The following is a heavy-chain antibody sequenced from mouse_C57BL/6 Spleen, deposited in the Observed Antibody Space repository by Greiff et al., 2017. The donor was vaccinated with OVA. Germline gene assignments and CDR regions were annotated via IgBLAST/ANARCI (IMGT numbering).Heavy chain of an antibody. CDR3: ARYGAY. D-gene: IGHD1-1*01. CDR2: INPNNGGT. CDR1: GYTFTDYY. V-gene: IGHV1-26*01. Sequence: VQLQQSGPELVKPGASVKISCKASGYTFTDYYMNWVKQSHGKSLEWIGDINPNNGGTSYNQKFKGKATLTVDKSSSTAYMELRSLTSEDSAVYYCARYGAYWGQGTSVTVSS. J-gene: IGHJ4*01.